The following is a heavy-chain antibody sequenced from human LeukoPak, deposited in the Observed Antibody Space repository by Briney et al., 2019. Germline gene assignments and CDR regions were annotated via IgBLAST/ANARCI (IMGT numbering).Heavy chain of an antibody. J-gene: IGHJ6*02. CDR2: IHYSGYI. V-gene: IGHV4-59*01. CDR1: GGSIGSYY. Sequence: SETLSLTCSVPGGSIGSYYWNWIRQPPGEGLEWIGCIHYSGYISYNPSLESRVTISADTSKDQFSLKMSSVTAADTALYYCARWQGDSSNWGRTRGYGMDVWGQGITVIVSS. CDR3: ARWQGDSSNWGRTRGYGMDV. D-gene: IGHD6-13*01.